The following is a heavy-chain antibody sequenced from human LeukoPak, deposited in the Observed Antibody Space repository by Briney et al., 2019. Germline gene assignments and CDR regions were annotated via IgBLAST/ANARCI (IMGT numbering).Heavy chain of an antibody. J-gene: IGHJ3*02. CDR3: ARVEAVVPSAVDFDI. V-gene: IGHV1-69*01. CDR1: GGTFSIYA. D-gene: IGHD2-15*01. CDR2: IIPIHGTA. Sequence: AVKVSCKASGGTFSIYAISWVRQAPGQGLEWMGGIIPIHGTANYAQKFQGRVTITADESTSTAYMQLSSLRSEDTAVYYCARVEAVVPSAVDFDIWGQGTMVTVSS.